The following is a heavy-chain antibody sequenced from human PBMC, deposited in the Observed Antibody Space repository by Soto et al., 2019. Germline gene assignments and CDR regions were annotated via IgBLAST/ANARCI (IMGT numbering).Heavy chain of an antibody. V-gene: IGHV3-11*01. CDR3: ARVAYYHDSSGYYHFDY. CDR2: ISSSGSTI. Sequence: GGSLRLSCAASGFAFSDYYMSWIRQAPGKGLEWVSYISSSGSTIYYADSVKGRFTISRDNDKNSLYLQMNSLRAEDTAVYYCARVAYYHDSSGYYHFDYWGQGALVTVSS. CDR1: GFAFSDYY. D-gene: IGHD3-22*01. J-gene: IGHJ4*02.